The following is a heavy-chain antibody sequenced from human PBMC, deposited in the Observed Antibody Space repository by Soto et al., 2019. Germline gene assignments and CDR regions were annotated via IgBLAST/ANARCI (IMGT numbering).Heavy chain of an antibody. V-gene: IGHV5-51*01. CDR3: AASIFYYGMDV. Sequence: SLKISCKGSGYTFTNYWIGWVRQMPGKGLEWMGIIYPGDSDTKYNPSFQGQVTISADKSITTTYLRWTSLKASDTAIYYCAASIFYYGMDVWGQGTTVTVSS. J-gene: IGHJ6*02. CDR1: GYTFTNYW. CDR2: IYPGDSDT.